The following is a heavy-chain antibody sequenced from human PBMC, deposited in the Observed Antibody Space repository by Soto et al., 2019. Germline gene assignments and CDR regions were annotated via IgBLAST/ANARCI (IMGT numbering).Heavy chain of an antibody. D-gene: IGHD3-9*01. V-gene: IGHV1-18*01. CDR2: ISAYNGNT. J-gene: IGHJ4*01. CDR3: ARGPYDILSGSRGYFDD. Sequence: ASVKVSCKASGYTFTSYGISWVRQAPGQGLEWMGWISAYNGNTNYAQKLQGRVTMTTDTSTSTAYMELRSLRSDDTAVYYCARGPYDILSGSRGYFDDWGHGILVTV. CDR1: GYTFTSYG.